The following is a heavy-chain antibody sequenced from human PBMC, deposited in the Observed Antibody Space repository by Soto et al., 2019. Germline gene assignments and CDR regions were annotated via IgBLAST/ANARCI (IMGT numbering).Heavy chain of an antibody. J-gene: IGHJ4*02. CDR1: GVSISSINW. D-gene: IGHD1-7*01. Sequence: SETLSLTCAGSGVSISSINWWSWVRQPPGKGLEWIGEIYHSGSTNYNPSLKSRVTISVDKSKNQFSLKLSSVTAADTAGYYGARKGNYGHYDYCGKGTPGTVYS. V-gene: IGHV4-4*02. CDR2: IYHSGST. CDR3: ARKGNYGHYDY.